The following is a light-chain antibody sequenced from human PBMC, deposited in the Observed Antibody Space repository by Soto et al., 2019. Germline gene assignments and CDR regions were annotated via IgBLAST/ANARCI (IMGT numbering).Light chain of an antibody. CDR2: WAS. V-gene: IGKV4-1*01. J-gene: IGKJ4*01. CDR1: RSVLYKSNNKNH. CDR3: QQYFDVPFT. Sequence: DIVMNQSPDSLAVSLGERATMNCKCSRSVLYKSNNKNHLAWYQQKPGQPPQLIIYWASTRESGVPERFSGSGSGTDFTLTISSLEAEDVAFYWCQQYFDVPFTFGGGTKV.